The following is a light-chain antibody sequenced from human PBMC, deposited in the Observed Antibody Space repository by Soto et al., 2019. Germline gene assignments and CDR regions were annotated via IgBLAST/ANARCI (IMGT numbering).Light chain of an antibody. CDR3: SSYTTSSALV. CDR2: EVI. Sequence: QSVLTQSASVYGSPGQSITIPCTVTSSDVGGYDYVSWYQQHPGKVPKLIIYEVIKRPSGVSHRFSGSKSVNTASLTISGLQTEDEADYYCSSYTTSSALVFGGGTKVTVL. V-gene: IGLV2-14*01. J-gene: IGLJ2*01. CDR1: SSDVGGYDY.